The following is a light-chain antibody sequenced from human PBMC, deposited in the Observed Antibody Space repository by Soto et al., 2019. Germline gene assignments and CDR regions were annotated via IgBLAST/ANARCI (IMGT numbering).Light chain of an antibody. J-gene: IGKJ1*01. CDR3: QQYNYWPRT. CDR2: GAS. Sequence: EVVMTQSPATLSVSPGERATLSCRASQSVSSNLAWYQQTAGQTPRLLIYGASTRATGVPARFSGGGSGTEFTLTISSLQSEDFTVYYCQQYNYWPRTFGQGT. CDR1: QSVSSN. V-gene: IGKV3-15*01.